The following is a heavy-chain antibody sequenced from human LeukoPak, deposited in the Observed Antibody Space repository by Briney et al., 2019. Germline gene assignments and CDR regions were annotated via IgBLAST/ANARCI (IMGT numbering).Heavy chain of an antibody. CDR2: ISYDGSNK. CDR3: ARAGYYYDSSGYSGAFDI. V-gene: IGHV3-30*03. CDR1: GFTFSSYG. J-gene: IGHJ3*02. D-gene: IGHD3-22*01. Sequence: PGGSLRLSCAASGFTFSSYGMHWVRQAPGKGLEWVAVISYDGSNKYYADSVKGRFTISRDNSKNTLYLQMNSLRAEDTALYYCARAGYYYDSSGYSGAFDIWGQGTMVTVSS.